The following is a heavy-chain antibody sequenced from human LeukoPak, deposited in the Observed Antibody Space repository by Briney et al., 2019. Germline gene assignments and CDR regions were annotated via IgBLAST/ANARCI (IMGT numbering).Heavy chain of an antibody. CDR3: ARSSRYSAFDY. Sequence: PWESLSLTCTVSGASITSYDWGWIRQPPGKGLEWSGSIYYSGSTNYNPSLKSRVTISVDTSKNQFSLKLSSVTAADTAVYYCARSSRYSAFDYWGQGTLVTVSS. D-gene: IGHD6-13*01. CDR1: GASITSYD. CDR2: IYYSGST. J-gene: IGHJ4*02. V-gene: IGHV4-59*08.